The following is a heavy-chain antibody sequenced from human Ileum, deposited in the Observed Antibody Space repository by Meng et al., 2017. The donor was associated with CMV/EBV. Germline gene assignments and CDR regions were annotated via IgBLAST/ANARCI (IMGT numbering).Heavy chain of an antibody. CDR1: GFPFREFA. CDR2: IDWTRNPL. CDR3: AKAGGYSGSYPFDG. V-gene: IGHV3-9*03. D-gene: IGHD1-26*01. J-gene: IGHJ4*01. Sequence: LKISCAASGFPFREFAMHWVRQAPGKGLGGVSGIDWTRNPLGYADSVKGRFTISRDNAKSSLYLQMNSLRPEDMALYFCAKAGGYSGSYPFDGWGRGNPVNRSS.